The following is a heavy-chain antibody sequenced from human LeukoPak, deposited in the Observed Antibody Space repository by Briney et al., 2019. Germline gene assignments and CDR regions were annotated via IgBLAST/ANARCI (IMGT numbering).Heavy chain of an antibody. CDR3: ARAVVVAATRWFDP. V-gene: IGHV4-30-4*01. Sequence: PSETLSLTCTVSGGSISSGDYYWSWIRQPPGKGLEWIGYIYYSGNTYYNPSLKSRVTISVDTSKNQFSLKLSSVTAADTAVYYCARAVVVAATRWFDPWGQGTLVTVSS. D-gene: IGHD2-15*01. J-gene: IGHJ5*02. CDR1: GGSISSGDYY. CDR2: IYYSGNT.